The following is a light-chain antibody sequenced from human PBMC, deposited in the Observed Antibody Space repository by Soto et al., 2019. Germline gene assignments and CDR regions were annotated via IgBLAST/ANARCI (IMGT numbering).Light chain of an antibody. CDR2: DAS. CDR1: QSVSSY. J-gene: IGKJ1*01. Sequence: EIVLTQSPATLSLSPCERATLSVRASQSVSSYLAWYQQKPGQAPRLLIYDASNRATGIPARFSGSGSGTDFTLTISSLEPEDFAVYYCQQRSNWPWTFGQGTKVDIK. V-gene: IGKV3-11*01. CDR3: QQRSNWPWT.